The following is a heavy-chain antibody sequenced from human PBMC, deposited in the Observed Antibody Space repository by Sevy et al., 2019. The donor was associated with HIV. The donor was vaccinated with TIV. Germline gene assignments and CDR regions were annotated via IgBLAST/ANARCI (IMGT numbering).Heavy chain of an antibody. Sequence: GESLKISCAASGFTFGTYFMNWVRQAPGKGLEWSSGISGSGVSTYYADSVKGRITISRDNSKKTMYLQMNSLRAEDTAVYYCAKGDRSFYGIDVWGQRTSVTVSS. CDR2: ISGSGVST. V-gene: IGHV3-23*01. D-gene: IGHD2-15*01. CDR1: GFTFGTYF. J-gene: IGHJ6*02. CDR3: AKGDRSFYGIDV.